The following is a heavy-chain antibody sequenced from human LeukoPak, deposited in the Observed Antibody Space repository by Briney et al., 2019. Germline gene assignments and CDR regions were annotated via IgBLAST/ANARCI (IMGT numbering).Heavy chain of an antibody. CDR2: ISSSSSSI. V-gene: IGHV3-48*01. CDR3: ARDGGYCSSTSCRKTKAFDI. CDR1: GFTFSSYS. D-gene: IGHD2-2*01. Sequence: GGSLRLSCAASGFTFSSYSMNWVRQAPGKGLEWVSYISSSSSSIYYADSVKGRFTISRDNAKNSLYLQMNSLRAEDTAVYYCARDGGYCSSTSCRKTKAFDIWGQGTMVTVS. J-gene: IGHJ3*02.